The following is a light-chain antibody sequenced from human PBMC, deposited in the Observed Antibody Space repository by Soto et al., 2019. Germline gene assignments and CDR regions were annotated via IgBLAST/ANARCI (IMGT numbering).Light chain of an antibody. Sequence: QLVLTQPPSVSGAPGQRVTISCTGNSSNIGAGYDVQWYQQLPGTVPKVLIFSNNNRPAGVPDRCSGSKSGTSASLAITGLQAEDGADYYCQSYDSSLSADVFGTGTKLTVL. CDR3: QSYDSSLSADV. J-gene: IGLJ1*01. CDR1: SSNIGAGYD. V-gene: IGLV1-40*01. CDR2: SNN.